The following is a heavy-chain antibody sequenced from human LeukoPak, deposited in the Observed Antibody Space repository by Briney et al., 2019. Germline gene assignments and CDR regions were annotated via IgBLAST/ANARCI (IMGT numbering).Heavy chain of an antibody. CDR1: GYTFTSYD. CDR3: ARLNGDYGDNNWFDP. Sequence: KPGESLKISCKGSGYTFTSYDINWVRQATGQGLEWMGWMNPNSGNTGYAQKFQGRVTMTRNTSISTAYMELSSLRSEDTAVYYCARLNGDYGDNNWFDPWGQGTLVTVSS. CDR2: MNPNSGNT. D-gene: IGHD4-17*01. V-gene: IGHV1-8*01. J-gene: IGHJ5*02.